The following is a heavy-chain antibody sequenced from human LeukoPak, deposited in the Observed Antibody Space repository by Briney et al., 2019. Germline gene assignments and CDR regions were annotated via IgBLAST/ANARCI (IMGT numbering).Heavy chain of an antibody. D-gene: IGHD1-26*01. CDR1: GVTFNSYG. Sequence: PAGSLRLSCAASGVTFNSYGMNWVRQPPGKGLEWVSAITASGGSTYYADFVKGRFTISRDNSKNTLYLEMNSLRGEDTAVYYCALNSEGRGSRYGMDVWGQGTTVTVS. J-gene: IGHJ6*02. CDR3: ALNSEGRGSRYGMDV. V-gene: IGHV3-23*01. CDR2: ITASGGST.